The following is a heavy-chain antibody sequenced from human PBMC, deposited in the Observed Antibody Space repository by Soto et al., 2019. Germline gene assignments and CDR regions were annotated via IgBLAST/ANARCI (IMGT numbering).Heavy chain of an antibody. CDR1: GFTFSDHY. J-gene: IGHJ4*02. CDR2: ISGGGDII. D-gene: IGHD6-25*01. Sequence: QVQLVESGGGLVKPGGSLRLSCAASGFTFSDHYMTWIRQAPGKGPEWLSYISGGGDIISYADSVKGRFIISRDNAKRSLYLQMKSLTVEDTAVYYCSRDPRLADYWGKGTLVTVSS. CDR3: SRDPRLADY. V-gene: IGHV3-11*01.